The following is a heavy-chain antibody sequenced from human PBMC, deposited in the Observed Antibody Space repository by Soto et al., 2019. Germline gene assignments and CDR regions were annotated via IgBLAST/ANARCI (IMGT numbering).Heavy chain of an antibody. J-gene: IGHJ5*02. D-gene: IGHD5-12*01. Sequence: SETLSLTCTVSGGSISSSSNHWGWIRQPPGKGLEWIGNIYYSENTYYNPSLKSRVTISVDTSKNQFSLKLNSVTAADTAVYYCARHTITLNWFDPWGQGTLVTVSS. V-gene: IGHV4-39*01. CDR2: IYYSENT. CDR3: ARHTITLNWFDP. CDR1: GGSISSSSNH.